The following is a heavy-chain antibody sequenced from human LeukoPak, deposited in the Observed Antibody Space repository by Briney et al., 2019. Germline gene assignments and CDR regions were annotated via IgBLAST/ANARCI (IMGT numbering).Heavy chain of an antibody. CDR2: ISPDGSNK. Sequence: GGSLRLSCVVSGFTFSTYGMHWVRQVPGKGLEWVAVISPDGSNKYYVDSVKGRFTISRDNAKNSLYLQMNSLRAEDTAVYYCAELGITMIGGVWGKGTTVTISS. V-gene: IGHV3-30*18. D-gene: IGHD3-10*02. J-gene: IGHJ6*04. CDR1: GFTFSTYG. CDR3: AELGITMIGGV.